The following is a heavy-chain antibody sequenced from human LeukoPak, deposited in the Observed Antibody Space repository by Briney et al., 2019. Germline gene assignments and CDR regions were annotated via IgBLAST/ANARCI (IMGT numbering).Heavy chain of an antibody. CDR1: GFTIGPYA. Sequence: PGGSLRLSCAASGFTIGPYAMSWVRQGPGRGLEWVARINTDGSVSAYPDSVEGRFTISRDNAKNTLLLQMNSLRAEDTAVYYCGRVNGDSAWVDPWGQGTLVTVSS. J-gene: IGHJ5*02. V-gene: IGHV3-74*01. CDR2: INTDGSVS. CDR3: GRVNGDSAWVDP. D-gene: IGHD3-10*01.